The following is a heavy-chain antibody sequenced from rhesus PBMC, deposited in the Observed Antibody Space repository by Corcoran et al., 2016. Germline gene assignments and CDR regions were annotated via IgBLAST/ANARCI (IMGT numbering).Heavy chain of an antibody. V-gene: IGHV3-184*01. CDR3: TRAAAA. CDR1: GFPFRDYS. CDR2: IRSKAYGGTA. D-gene: IGHD6-31*01. J-gene: IGHJ4*01. Sequence: EVQLVESGGGLVQPGGSLRLSCAAPGFPFRDYSMHWVRQAPGKGLEWVGFIRSKAYGGTAEYAASVRGRFTISRDDSKSIVYLQMNTLKIEDTAVYYCTRAAAAWGQGVLVTVSS.